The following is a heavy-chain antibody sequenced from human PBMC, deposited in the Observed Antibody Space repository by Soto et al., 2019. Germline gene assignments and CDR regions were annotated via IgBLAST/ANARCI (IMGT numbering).Heavy chain of an antibody. D-gene: IGHD2-15*01. J-gene: IGHJ5*02. CDR1: GGSISSYY. CDR3: ARQFCSGGSCYSP. Sequence: KTSETLSLTCNVSGGSISSYYWSWIRQPPGKGLEWIGYVYYGGITNYNPSLKSRVTMSVDTSKSQFSLKLSSVTAADTAVYYCARQFCSGGSCYSPWGQGTLVTVSS. V-gene: IGHV4-59*01. CDR2: VYYGGIT.